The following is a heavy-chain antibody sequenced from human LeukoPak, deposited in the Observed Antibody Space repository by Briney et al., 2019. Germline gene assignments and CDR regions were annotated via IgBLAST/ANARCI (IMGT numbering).Heavy chain of an antibody. CDR1: GFTFSSYW. J-gene: IGHJ4*02. CDR2: ITGDASRT. Sequence: PGGSLRLSCAASGFTFSSYWMHWVRQAPGKGRVWVSCITGDASRTRYADSVKGRFTVSRDNAKNTLYLQMNSLRAEDTAVYYCTRVAPTADSGDWGQGTLVTVSS. V-gene: IGHV3-74*01. D-gene: IGHD6-19*01. CDR3: TRVAPTADSGD.